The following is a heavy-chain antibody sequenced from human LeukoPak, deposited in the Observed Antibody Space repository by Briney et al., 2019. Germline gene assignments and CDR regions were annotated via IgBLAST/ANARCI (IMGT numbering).Heavy chain of an antibody. V-gene: IGHV1-2*02. D-gene: IGHD3-3*01. CDR3: ARDTSPPSLFGFDY. CDR1: GYTFTGYY. Sequence: ASVKVSCKASGYTFTGYYMHWVRQAPGQGLECMGWINPNSGGTNYAQKFQGRVTMTRDTSISTAYMELSRLRSDDTAVYYCARDTSPPSLFGFDYWGQGTLVTVSS. CDR2: INPNSGGT. J-gene: IGHJ4*02.